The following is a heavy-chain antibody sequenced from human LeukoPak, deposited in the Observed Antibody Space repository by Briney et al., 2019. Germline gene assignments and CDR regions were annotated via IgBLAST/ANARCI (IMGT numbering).Heavy chain of an antibody. Sequence: SETLSLTCAVYGGSFSGHYWSWIRQPPGKGLEWIGEINHSGSTNYNPSLTSRVTISVDTSKNQFSLKLSSVTAADTGVYYCARGQYRRDYWGQGTLVTVSS. J-gene: IGHJ4*02. D-gene: IGHD2-2*01. CDR1: GGSFSGHY. V-gene: IGHV4-34*01. CDR2: INHSGST. CDR3: ARGQYRRDY.